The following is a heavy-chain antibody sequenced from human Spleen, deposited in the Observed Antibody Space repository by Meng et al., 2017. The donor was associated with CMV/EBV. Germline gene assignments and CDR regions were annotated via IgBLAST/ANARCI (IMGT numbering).Heavy chain of an antibody. D-gene: IGHD5-12*01. CDR2: IINSGRTI. CDR3: ARDLRRSNASPSYE. CDR1: GFIVSDYY. Sequence: SGFIVSDYYVTWTRQPPGKGLEWIAYIINSGRTIYYADSVKGRFTISRDNAKNSLTLRMNSLRAEDTATYYCARDLRRSNASPSYEWGQGTVVTVSS. J-gene: IGHJ4*02. V-gene: IGHV3-11*01.